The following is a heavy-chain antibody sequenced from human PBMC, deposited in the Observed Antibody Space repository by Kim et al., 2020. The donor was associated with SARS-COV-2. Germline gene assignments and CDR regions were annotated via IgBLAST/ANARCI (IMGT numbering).Heavy chain of an antibody. V-gene: IGHV1-69*01. Sequence: NYAQEFQGRVTITADESTSTAYMGLSSLRSEDTAVYYCARGPRWGYGMDVWGQGTTVTVSS. CDR3: ARGPRWGYGMDV. D-gene: IGHD3-16*01. J-gene: IGHJ6*02.